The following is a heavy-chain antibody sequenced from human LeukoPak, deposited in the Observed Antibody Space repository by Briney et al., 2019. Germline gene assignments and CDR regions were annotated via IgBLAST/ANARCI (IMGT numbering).Heavy chain of an antibody. CDR2: ISSSSGYI. CDR3: ATAGDVGAAQIDI. CDR1: GFIFSSYS. J-gene: IGHJ3*02. D-gene: IGHD6-25*01. Sequence: PGGSLRLSCAASGFIFSSYSMNWVRQAPGKGLEWVSSISSSSGYIYYADSVKGRFTISRDNAKNSLYLQMNSLRAEDTAVYYCATAGDVGAAQIDIWGQGTMVIVSS. V-gene: IGHV3-21*01.